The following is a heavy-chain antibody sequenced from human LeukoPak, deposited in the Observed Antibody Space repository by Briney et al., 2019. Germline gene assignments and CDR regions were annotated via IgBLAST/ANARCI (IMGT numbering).Heavy chain of an antibody. CDR1: GGSISSGDYY. D-gene: IGHD3-10*01. J-gene: IGHJ3*01. CDR2: TYYSGST. CDR3: ARGGGRAPYYGSGTSGAFDL. Sequence: PSETLSLTCTVSGGSISSGDYYWSWIRQHPGKGLEWIGYTYYSGSTYYNPSLKSRVNISVDPSKNRFSLRLNSVTAADWAVYYCARGGGRAPYYGSGTSGAFDLWGQGTMVTVSS. V-gene: IGHV4-31*02.